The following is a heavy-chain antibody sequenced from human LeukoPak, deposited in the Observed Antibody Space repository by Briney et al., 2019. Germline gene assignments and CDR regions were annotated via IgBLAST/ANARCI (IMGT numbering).Heavy chain of an antibody. D-gene: IGHD2-2*02. J-gene: IGHJ5*02. CDR1: GGSFSGYY. CDR2: INHSGST. V-gene: IGHV4-34*01. Sequence: PSETLPLTCAVYGGSFSGYYWSWIRQPPGKGLEWIGEINHSGSTNYNPSLKSRVTISVDTSKNQFSLKLSSVTAADTAVYYCASVVPAAIQKNWFDPWGQGTLVTVSS. CDR3: ASVVPAAIQKNWFDP.